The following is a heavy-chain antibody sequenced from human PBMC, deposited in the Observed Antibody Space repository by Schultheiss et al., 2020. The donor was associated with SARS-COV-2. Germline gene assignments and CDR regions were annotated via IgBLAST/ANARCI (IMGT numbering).Heavy chain of an antibody. J-gene: IGHJ6*02. D-gene: IGHD5-24*01. Sequence: SVKVSCKASGGTFSSYAISWVRQAPGQGLEWMGGIIPIFGTANYAQKFQGRVTITADESTSTAYMELSSLRAEDTAVYYCARDRGMATVNSPYGMDVWGQGTTVTVSS. V-gene: IGHV1-69*13. CDR3: ARDRGMATVNSPYGMDV. CDR2: IIPIFGTA. CDR1: GGTFSSYA.